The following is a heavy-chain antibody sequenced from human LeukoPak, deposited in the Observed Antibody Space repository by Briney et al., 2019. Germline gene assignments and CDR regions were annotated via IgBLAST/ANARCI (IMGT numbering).Heavy chain of an antibody. CDR3: ARHTGYSSGWPTFDY. V-gene: IGHV4-34*01. J-gene: IGHJ4*02. CDR2: INHSGST. CDR1: GGSFSGYY. D-gene: IGHD6-19*01. Sequence: SETLSLTCAVYGGSFSGYYWSWIRQPPGKGLEWIGEINHSGSTNYNPSLKSRVTISVDTSKNQFSLKLSSVTAADTAVYYCARHTGYSSGWPTFDYWGQGTLVTVSS.